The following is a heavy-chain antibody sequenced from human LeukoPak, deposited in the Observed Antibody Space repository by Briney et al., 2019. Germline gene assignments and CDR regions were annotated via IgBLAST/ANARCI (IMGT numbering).Heavy chain of an antibody. V-gene: IGHV4-59*01. CDR3: ASSVLRYFDWFGY. J-gene: IGHJ5*01. CDR2: IYYSGST. D-gene: IGHD3-9*01. Sequence: PSETLSLTCTVSGGSISSYYWSWIRQPPGKGLEWIGYIYYSGSTNYNPSLKSRVTISVDTSKNQFSLKLSSVTAADTAVYYCASSVLRYFDWFGYWGQGTLVTVFS. CDR1: GGSISSYY.